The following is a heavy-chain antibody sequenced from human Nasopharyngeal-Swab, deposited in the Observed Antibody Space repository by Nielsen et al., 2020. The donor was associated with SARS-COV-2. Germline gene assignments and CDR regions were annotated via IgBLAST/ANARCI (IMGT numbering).Heavy chain of an antibody. CDR1: GGSISSSSSY. D-gene: IGHD3-16*01. Sequence: SETLSLTCTVSGGSISSSSSYWAWIRQAPGKGLEWIGSIYDHGGTYYSPSLNSRVTISVDTSKNEFSLRLRSVTAADTALYYCARHRQLWASRSWLDPWGQGALVTVSS. J-gene: IGHJ5*02. V-gene: IGHV4-39*01. CDR2: IYDHGGT. CDR3: ARHRQLWASRSWLDP.